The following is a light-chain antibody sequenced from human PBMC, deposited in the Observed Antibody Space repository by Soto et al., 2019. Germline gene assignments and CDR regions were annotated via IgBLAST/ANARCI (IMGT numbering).Light chain of an antibody. CDR2: DVT. V-gene: IGLV2-11*01. CDR1: SSNVGGYNY. CDR3: CSYAGSYSWV. J-gene: IGLJ3*02. Sequence: QSALTQPRSVSGSPGQSVTISCTGTSSNVGGYNYVSWYQQHPGIAPQLIIYDVTKRPSGVPDRFSGSKSGNTASLTISGLQAEDEADYYCCSYAGSYSWVFGGGTNLTVL.